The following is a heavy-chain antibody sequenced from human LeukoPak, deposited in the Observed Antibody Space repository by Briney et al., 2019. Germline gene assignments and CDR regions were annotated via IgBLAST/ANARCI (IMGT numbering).Heavy chain of an antibody. D-gene: IGHD6-19*01. Sequence: PGGSLRLSCAASGFTFSSYWMHCVRQPPGKGLVWVSPINSDGSTTAYAYSVKGRFTVSRDNAKNTLYRQMDSLRAEYTAVYYCALCSLRYSSGWYVFDYWGQGTLVTVSS. CDR1: GFTFSSYW. CDR3: ALCSLRYSSGWYVFDY. V-gene: IGHV3-74*03. CDR2: INSDGSTT. J-gene: IGHJ4*02.